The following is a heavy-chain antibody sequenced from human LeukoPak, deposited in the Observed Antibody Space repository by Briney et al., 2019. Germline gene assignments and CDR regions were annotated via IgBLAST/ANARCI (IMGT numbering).Heavy chain of an antibody. V-gene: IGHV4-34*01. CDR3: ARAPSRDDYVWGSYPYNFDY. Sequence: SETLSLTCAVYGGSFSGYYWSWIRQPPGKGLEWIGEINHSGSTNYNPSLKSRVTISVDRSKNQFSLKLSSVTAADTAVYYCARAPSRDDYVWGSYPYNFDYWGQGTLVTVSS. D-gene: IGHD3-16*02. J-gene: IGHJ4*02. CDR1: GGSFSGYY. CDR2: INHSGST.